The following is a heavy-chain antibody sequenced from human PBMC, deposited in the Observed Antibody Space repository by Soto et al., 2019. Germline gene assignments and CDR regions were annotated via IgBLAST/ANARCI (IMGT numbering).Heavy chain of an antibody. CDR3: ARIPQPSSGWDEFDY. V-gene: IGHV2-70*11. J-gene: IGHJ4*02. CDR2: IDWDDDK. Sequence: FGPTLVNPTQTPTLTCTFSGFSLSTSGMCVSWIRQPPGKALEWLARIDWDDDKYYSTSLKTRLTISKDTSKNQVVLTMTNMDPVDTATYYCARIPQPSSGWDEFDYWGQGTLVTVSS. D-gene: IGHD6-19*01. CDR1: GFSLSTSGMC.